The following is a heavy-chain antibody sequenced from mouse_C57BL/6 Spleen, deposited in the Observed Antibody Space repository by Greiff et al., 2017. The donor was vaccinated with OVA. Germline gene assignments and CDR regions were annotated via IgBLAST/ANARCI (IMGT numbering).Heavy chain of an antibody. J-gene: IGHJ2*01. CDR2: IYPGDGDT. Sequence: VQLQQSGPELVKPGASVKISCKASGYAFSSSWMNWVKQRPGKGLEWIGRIYPGDGDTNYNGKFKGKATLTADKSSSTAYMQLSSLTSEDSAVYFCAREAATVVAPNFDYWGQGTTLTVSS. CDR3: AREAATVVAPNFDY. CDR1: GYAFSSSW. V-gene: IGHV1-82*01. D-gene: IGHD1-1*01.